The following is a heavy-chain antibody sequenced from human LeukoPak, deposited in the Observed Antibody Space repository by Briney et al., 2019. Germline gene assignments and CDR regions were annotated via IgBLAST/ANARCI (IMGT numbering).Heavy chain of an antibody. CDR1: GFTFDDYT. J-gene: IGHJ4*02. CDR3: AKGYSSGWYPFNY. CDR2: ITWDSGTT. D-gene: IGHD6-19*01. Sequence: GGSLRLSCAASGFTFDDYTMHWVRQAPGKSLEWVSLITWDSGTTYYKDSVKGRFTISRDNSKNSLYLQMNSLRTEDTALYYCAKGYSSGWYPFNYWGQGTLVTVSS. V-gene: IGHV3-43*01.